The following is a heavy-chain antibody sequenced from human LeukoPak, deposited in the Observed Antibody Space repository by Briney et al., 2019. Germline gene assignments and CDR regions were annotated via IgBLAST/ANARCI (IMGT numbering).Heavy chain of an antibody. CDR1: GIKFSDYA. Sequence: PGGSLRLSCIVSGIKFSDYAMTWVRQAPGKGLEWVGFIRSKAYGGTAEYGASVKGRFTFSRDDSKSIAYLQMNSLKNDDTAIYYCARGDGGSHYYYYYGLDVWGQGTTVTVSS. CDR2: IRSKAYGGTA. V-gene: IGHV3-49*04. J-gene: IGHJ6*02. CDR3: ARGDGGSHYYYYYGLDV. D-gene: IGHD1-26*01.